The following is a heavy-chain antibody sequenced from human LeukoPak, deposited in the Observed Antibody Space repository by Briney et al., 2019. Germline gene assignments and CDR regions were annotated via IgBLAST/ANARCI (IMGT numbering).Heavy chain of an antibody. CDR1: GLIFSKYW. J-gene: IGHJ4*02. Sequence: GGSLRLSCAASGLIFSKYWMTWVRQAPGKGLEWVASIKPDGSEKYYLDSVKGRFTISRDNARDSLYLQMTSLRDEDKSVYFCARDASALYWGRGTLVTVSS. CDR3: ARDASALY. CDR2: IKPDGSEK. V-gene: IGHV3-7*01.